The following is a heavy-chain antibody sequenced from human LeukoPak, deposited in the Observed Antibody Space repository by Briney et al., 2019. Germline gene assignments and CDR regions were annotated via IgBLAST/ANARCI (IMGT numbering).Heavy chain of an antibody. J-gene: IGHJ4*02. D-gene: IGHD7-27*01. CDR3: ARGQLGILPLPFDY. CDR2: IYTSGST. CDR1: GGSISSGSYY. Sequence: SGTLSLTCTVSGGSISSGSYYWSWIRQPAGKGLEWIGRIYTSGSTNYNPSLKSRVTISVDTSKNQFSLKLSSVTAADTAVYYCARGQLGILPLPFDYWGQGTLVTVSS. V-gene: IGHV4-61*02.